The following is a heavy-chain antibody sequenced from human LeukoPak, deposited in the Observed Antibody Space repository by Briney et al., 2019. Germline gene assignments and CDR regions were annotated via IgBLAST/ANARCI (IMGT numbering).Heavy chain of an antibody. Sequence: ASVKVSCKASGYTFTSYDINWVRQATGQGLEWMGWMNPNSGNTGYAQKFQGRVTMTRDTSISTAYMELRSLRSDDTAVYYCASGYSYGKPTYYYMDVWGKGTTVTVSS. CDR1: GYTFTSYD. J-gene: IGHJ6*03. CDR2: MNPNSGNT. CDR3: ASGYSYGKPTYYYMDV. D-gene: IGHD5-18*01. V-gene: IGHV1-8*01.